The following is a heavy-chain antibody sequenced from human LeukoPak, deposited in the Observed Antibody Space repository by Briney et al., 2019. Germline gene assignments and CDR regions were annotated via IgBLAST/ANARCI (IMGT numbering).Heavy chain of an antibody. V-gene: IGHV1-69*05. D-gene: IGHD5-18*01. CDR1: GGTFSSYA. CDR3: ARYLGYSYGFRGGDYFDY. Sequence: SVKVSCKASGGTFSSYAISWVRQAPGRGLEWMGRIIPIFGTANYAQKFQGRVTITTDESTSTAYMELSSLRSEDRAVYYCARYLGYSYGFRGGDYFDYWGQGTLVTVSS. J-gene: IGHJ4*02. CDR2: IIPIFGTA.